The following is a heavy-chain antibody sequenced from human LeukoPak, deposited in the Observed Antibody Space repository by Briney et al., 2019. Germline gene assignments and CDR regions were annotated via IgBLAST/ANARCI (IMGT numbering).Heavy chain of an antibody. Sequence: ASVKVSCKASGGTFSSSALKWVRQAPGQGLEWMGGIIPLFGTVNYALKFQGRVTITADESTSIVYMEVNSMRSEDTAMYYCARAAADSGYYYYMDVWGKGTTVTISS. D-gene: IGHD6-25*01. CDR1: GGTFSSSA. J-gene: IGHJ6*03. V-gene: IGHV1-69*13. CDR3: ARAAADSGYYYYMDV. CDR2: IIPLFGTV.